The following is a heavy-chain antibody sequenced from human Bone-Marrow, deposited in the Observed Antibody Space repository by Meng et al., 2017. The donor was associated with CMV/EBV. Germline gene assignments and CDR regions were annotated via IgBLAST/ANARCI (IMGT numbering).Heavy chain of an antibody. CDR1: GFTFSSYW. V-gene: IGHV3-7*01. J-gene: IGHJ4*02. CDR3: ARDKFGAAAG. Sequence: GESLKISCAASGFTFSSYWMTWVRQAPGEGLEWVANIKQDGSEKYYVDSVKGRFTISRDNAKNSLYLQMNSLRAEDTAVYYCARDKFGAAAGWGRGTLVAVSS. CDR2: IKQDGSEK. D-gene: IGHD6-13*01.